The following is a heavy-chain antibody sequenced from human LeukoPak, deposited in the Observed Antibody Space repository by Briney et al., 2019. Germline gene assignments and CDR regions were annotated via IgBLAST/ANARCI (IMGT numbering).Heavy chain of an antibody. CDR3: ARAAVAGDFFDY. CDR1: GGSITNSEFY. CDR2: IYYSGST. Sequence: SETLSLTCTVSGGSITNSEFYWGWIRQPPGKGLEWIGTIYYSGSTYYNPSLKSRVTVSVDTSKNQFSLKLTSVTAADTAVYYCARAAVAGDFFDYWGQGTLVTVSS. J-gene: IGHJ4*02. D-gene: IGHD6-19*01. V-gene: IGHV4-39*01.